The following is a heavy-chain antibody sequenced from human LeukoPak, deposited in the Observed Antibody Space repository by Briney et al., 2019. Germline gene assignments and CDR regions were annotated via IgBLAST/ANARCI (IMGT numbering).Heavy chain of an antibody. J-gene: IGHJ3*02. D-gene: IGHD1-26*01. CDR3: ARRYSGSYGAPGIFDI. Sequence: PSETLSLTCAVYGGSFSGYYWSWIRQPPGKGLEWIGEINHSGSTNYNPSLKSRVTISVDTSKNQFFLKLSSVTAADTAVYYCARRYSGSYGAPGIFDIWGQGTMVTISS. V-gene: IGHV4-34*01. CDR2: INHSGST. CDR1: GGSFSGYY.